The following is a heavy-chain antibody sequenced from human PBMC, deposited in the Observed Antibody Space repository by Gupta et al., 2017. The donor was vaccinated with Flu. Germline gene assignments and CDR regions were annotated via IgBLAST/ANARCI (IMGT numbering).Heavy chain of an antibody. D-gene: IGHD2-15*01. Sequence: QTPEKGLEWVAYIGGSGGDISYIDSVRGRFTVSRDNAKNSLYLQMNSLRVEDTAIYFCARDRVVAFSPPYYWGQGTLVPVSS. CDR2: IGGSGGDI. CDR3: ARDRVVAFSPPYY. V-gene: IGHV3-48*03. J-gene: IGHJ4*02.